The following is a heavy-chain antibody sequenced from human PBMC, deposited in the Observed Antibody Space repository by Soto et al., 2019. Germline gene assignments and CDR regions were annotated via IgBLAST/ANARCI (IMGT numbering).Heavy chain of an antibody. J-gene: IGHJ4*02. CDR2: IYYSGST. Sequence: SETLSLTCTVSGDSISTSTYFWGWVRQPPGKGLEWIGSIYYSGSTYYNPSLKSRVTISVDTSKNHFSLKLSSVTATDTAVYYCARHLGEAYFDDWGQGTLVTVSS. CDR1: GDSISTSTYF. CDR3: ARHLGEAYFDD. V-gene: IGHV4-39*01.